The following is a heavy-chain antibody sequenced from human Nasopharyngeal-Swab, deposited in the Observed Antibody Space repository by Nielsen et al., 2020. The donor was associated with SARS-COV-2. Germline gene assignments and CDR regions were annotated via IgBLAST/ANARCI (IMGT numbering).Heavy chain of an antibody. J-gene: IGHJ6*02. CDR3: AKAPYLRGLDV. CDR1: EFTFRTYA. CDR2: ISGSGDTT. Sequence: GESLKISCAASEFTFRTYAMSWVRRAPGKGLEWVSIISGSGDTTYYADSVNDRFTISRDNSKNTLYLQMNSLRVEDTAVYYCAKAPYLRGLDVWGQGTTVTVSS. V-gene: IGHV3-23*01. D-gene: IGHD2-21*01.